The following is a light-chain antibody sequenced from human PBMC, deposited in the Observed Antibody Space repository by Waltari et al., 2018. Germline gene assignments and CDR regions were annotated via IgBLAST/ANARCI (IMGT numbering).Light chain of an antibody. Sequence: QPVLTQSSSASASLGSSDKLTCTRSRGHSQYIIAWHQQQTGTAHRSFMNFECSGSYNKGSRVPVRFSWSSSAADLYLTSSELQSEGESEYYCETWDSSTQIFGGGTKLTVL. V-gene: IGLV4-60*03. J-gene: IGLJ2*01. CDR1: RGHSQYI. CDR3: ETWDSSTQI. CDR2: FECSGSY.